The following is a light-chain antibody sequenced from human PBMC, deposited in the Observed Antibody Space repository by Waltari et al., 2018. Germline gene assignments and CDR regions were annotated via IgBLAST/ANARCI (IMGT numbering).Light chain of an antibody. V-gene: IGKV1-33*01. CDR1: QDISNY. J-gene: IGKJ2*01. Sequence: DIQMTQSPSSLSASVGDRVTITCQASQDISNYLNWYQQKPGKAPKRLIYDASNLETGVPSRFSGSGSETDFSFTISSMQPEDIATYYCHQYENLPPTFGQGTKLDIK. CDR2: DAS. CDR3: HQYENLPPT.